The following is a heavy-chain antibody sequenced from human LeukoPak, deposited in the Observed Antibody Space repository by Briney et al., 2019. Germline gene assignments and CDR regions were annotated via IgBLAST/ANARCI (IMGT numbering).Heavy chain of an antibody. CDR1: GFTFSSYS. Sequence: GGSLRLSCAASGFTFSSYSMNWVRQAPGKGLEWVSSISSSSSYIYYADSVKGRFTISRGNAKNSLYLQMNSLRAEDTAVYYCARDGDYYGSGFPDYWGQGTLVTVSS. CDR2: ISSSSSYI. V-gene: IGHV3-21*03. CDR3: ARDGDYYGSGFPDY. J-gene: IGHJ4*02. D-gene: IGHD3-10*01.